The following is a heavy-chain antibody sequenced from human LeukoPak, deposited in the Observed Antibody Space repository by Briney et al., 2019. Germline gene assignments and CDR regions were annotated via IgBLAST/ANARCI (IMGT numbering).Heavy chain of an antibody. CDR2: IYYSGDT. Sequence: SETLSLTCTVSGGSISSSTYYWGWIRQPPGKGLEWIGTIYYSGDTYYNPSLKSRVTISVDTSKNQFSLKLTSVTVVDTAVYYCARLVGGYWYFDLWGR. J-gene: IGHJ2*01. CDR1: GGSISSSTYY. CDR3: ARLVGGYWYFDL. V-gene: IGHV4-39*01. D-gene: IGHD6-6*01.